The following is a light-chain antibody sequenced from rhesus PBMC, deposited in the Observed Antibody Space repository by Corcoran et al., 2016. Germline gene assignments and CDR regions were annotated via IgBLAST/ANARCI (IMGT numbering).Light chain of an antibody. J-gene: IGKJ2*01. V-gene: IGKV1-74*01. CDR1: ENVNNY. CDR2: KAS. Sequence: DIQMTQSPSSLSASVGDRVTITCRASENVNNYLNWYQQKPGKALKLLIYKASTLQSGVPSRFRGSGSGTDYTFTIGNLQPEDVATYYCQHSYGTPYSFGQGTKVEIK. CDR3: QHSYGTPYS.